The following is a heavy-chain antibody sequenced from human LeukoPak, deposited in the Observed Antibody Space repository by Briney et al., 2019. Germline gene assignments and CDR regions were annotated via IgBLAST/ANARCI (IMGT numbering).Heavy chain of an antibody. D-gene: IGHD2-15*01. J-gene: IGHJ4*02. Sequence: SETLSLTCTVSGDSIGSYYWNWIRQPAGKGLEWIGRIYTSGSTNYNPSLKSRVTMSVDTSKNQFSLKLSSVTAADTAVYYCARSGYCSGGSCYYLLDQWGQGTLVTVSS. CDR1: GDSIGSYY. CDR2: IYTSGST. CDR3: ARSGYCSGGSCYYLLDQ. V-gene: IGHV4-4*07.